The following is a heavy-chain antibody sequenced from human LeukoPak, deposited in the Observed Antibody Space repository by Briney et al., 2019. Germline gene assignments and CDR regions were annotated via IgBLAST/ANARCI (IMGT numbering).Heavy chain of an antibody. CDR2: IYRSGST. CDR1: GGSISSGGYY. V-gene: IGHV4-30-2*01. D-gene: IGHD6-19*01. CDR3: ARVGDEWLASDAFDI. Sequence: SETLSLTCTVSGGSISSGGYYWSWIRQPPGKGLEWIGYIYRSGSTYYNPSLKSRVTISVDRSKNQFSLKMTSVTAADTAVYYCARVGDEWLASDAFDIWGQGTMVTVSS. J-gene: IGHJ3*02.